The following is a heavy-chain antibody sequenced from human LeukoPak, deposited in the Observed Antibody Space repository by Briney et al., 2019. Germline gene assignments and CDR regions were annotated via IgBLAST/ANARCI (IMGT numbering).Heavy chain of an antibody. CDR3: AKSGYSGYLYYFDY. CDR2: ISSSSSYI. CDR1: GFTFSSYS. D-gene: IGHD5-12*01. V-gene: IGHV3-21*04. Sequence: PGGSLRLSCAASGFTFSSYSMNWVRQAPGKGLEWVSSISSSSSYIYYADSVKGRFTISRDNAKNSLYLQMNSLRAEDTAVYYCAKSGYSGYLYYFDYWGQGTLVTVSS. J-gene: IGHJ4*02.